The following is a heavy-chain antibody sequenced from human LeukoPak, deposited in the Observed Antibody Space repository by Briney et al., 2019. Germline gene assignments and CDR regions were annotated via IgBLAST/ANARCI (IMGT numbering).Heavy chain of an antibody. CDR1: GGSISSYY. CDR3: ARGPYYYDSSGSVWFDP. CDR2: IYYSGST. V-gene: IGHV4-59*01. J-gene: IGHJ5*02. D-gene: IGHD3-22*01. Sequence: PSETLSLTCTVSGGSISSYYWSWIRQPPGKGLEWIGYIYYSGSTNYNPSLKSRVTISVDTSKNQFSLKLSSVTAADTAVYYCARGPYYYDSSGSVWFDPWGQGTLVTVSS.